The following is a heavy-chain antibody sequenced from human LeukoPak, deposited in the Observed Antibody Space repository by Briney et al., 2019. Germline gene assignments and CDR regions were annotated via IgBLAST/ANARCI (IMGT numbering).Heavy chain of an antibody. Sequence: GGSLRLSCEASGFTFNKYGVHWVRQAPGKGLEWVAVIWYDGSYEYYADSVKGRLAISRDNDKNTVNLQMNSLRVEDTAVYYCARDGSGLAVRGWFDFWGQGTLVTVSS. D-gene: IGHD3-10*01. CDR3: ARDGSGLAVRGWFDF. CDR2: IWYDGSYE. J-gene: IGHJ5*01. CDR1: GFTFNKYG. V-gene: IGHV3-33*01.